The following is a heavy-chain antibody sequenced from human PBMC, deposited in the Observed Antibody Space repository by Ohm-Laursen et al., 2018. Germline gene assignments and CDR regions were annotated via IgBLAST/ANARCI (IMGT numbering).Heavy chain of an antibody. CDR1: GFTFDDYA. CDR3: AKGRSGGTGHGNWFES. V-gene: IGHV3-9*01. Sequence: SLRLSCAASGFTFDDYAMHWVRQAPGKGLEWVSGISWNSGSIGYADSVKGRFTISRDNAKNSLYLQMNSLRAEDTALYYCAKGRSGGTGHGNWFESWGQGALVSVSS. J-gene: IGHJ5*01. D-gene: IGHD3-10*01. CDR2: ISWNSGSI.